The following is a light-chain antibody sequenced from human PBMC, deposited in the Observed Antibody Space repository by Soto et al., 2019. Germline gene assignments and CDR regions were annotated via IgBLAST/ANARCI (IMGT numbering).Light chain of an antibody. Sequence: EIVLTQSPGTLSLSPGERATLSCRASQISSNYLAWYQQKPGQAPRLLIYGASSRATGIPDRFSGSGSGTDFTLTISRLEPEDFAVYYCQQYGFFGGGTKVEIK. CDR3: QQYGF. CDR2: GAS. V-gene: IGKV3-20*01. J-gene: IGKJ4*01. CDR1: QISSNY.